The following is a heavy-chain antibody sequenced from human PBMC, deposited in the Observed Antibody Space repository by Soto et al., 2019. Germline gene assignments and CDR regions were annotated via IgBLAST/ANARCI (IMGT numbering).Heavy chain of an antibody. CDR3: AGPYCSSTSCYWGS. Sequence: SETLSLTCTVSGGSISSYYWSWIRQPPGKGLEWIGEINHSGSTNYSPSLKSRVTMSVDTSRNQFSLKLSSVTAADTAVYYCAGPYCSSTSCYWGSWGQGTMVTVSS. CDR2: INHSGST. J-gene: IGHJ3*01. D-gene: IGHD2-2*01. V-gene: IGHV4-34*01. CDR1: GGSISSYY.